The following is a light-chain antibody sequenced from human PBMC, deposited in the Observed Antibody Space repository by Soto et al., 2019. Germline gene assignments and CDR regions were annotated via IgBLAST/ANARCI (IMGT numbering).Light chain of an antibody. Sequence: EIVMTPSPATLSVSPVERVTLSCRASQSVSSDLAWYQQKPGQAPRLLIYDASTRATGIPARFSGSGSGTEFTLTISSLQSEDFAVYYCQQYNNWRTFGQGTKVDIK. CDR3: QQYNNWRT. CDR1: QSVSSD. CDR2: DAS. V-gene: IGKV3-15*01. J-gene: IGKJ1*01.